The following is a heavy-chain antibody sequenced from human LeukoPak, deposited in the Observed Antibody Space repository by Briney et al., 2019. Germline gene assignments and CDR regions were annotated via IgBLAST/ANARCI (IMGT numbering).Heavy chain of an antibody. D-gene: IGHD2-2*01. J-gene: IGHJ4*02. Sequence: SETLSLTCAVYGGSLSGYYWSGIRQPPGKGLEWIGEINHSGSTNYNPSLKSRVTISVDTSKNQFSLKLSSVTAADTAVYYCARGVRYCSSTSCPRGYFDYWGQGTLVTVSS. CDR2: INHSGST. V-gene: IGHV4-34*01. CDR3: ARGVRYCSSTSCPRGYFDY. CDR1: GGSLSGYY.